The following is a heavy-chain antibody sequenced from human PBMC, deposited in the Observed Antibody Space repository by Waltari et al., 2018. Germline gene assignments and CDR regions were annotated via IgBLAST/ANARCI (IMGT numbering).Heavy chain of an antibody. CDR3: VRARGDCTNGVCYYYYYYGMDV. CDR2: IYHSGRT. D-gene: IGHD2-8*01. CDR1: GGSISSGGYY. V-gene: IGHV4-31*03. J-gene: IGHJ6*02. Sequence: QVQLQESGPGLVKPSQTLSLTCTVSGGSISSGGYYWSWIRQHPGKGLEWIGYIYHSGRTYYNPSLKSRVTISVDRSKNQFSLKLSSVTAADTAVYYCVRARGDCTNGVCYYYYYYGMDVWGQGTTVTVSS.